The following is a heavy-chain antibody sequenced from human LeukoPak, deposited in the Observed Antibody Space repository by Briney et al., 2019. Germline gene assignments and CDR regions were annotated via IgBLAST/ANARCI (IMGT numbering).Heavy chain of an antibody. J-gene: IGHJ4*02. CDR1: GFAFSGYY. D-gene: IGHD2-21*02. CDR3: ARSAYCGGDCYYYFDY. CDR2: ISSSTTSYT. V-gene: IGHV3-11*03. Sequence: GGSLRLSCAASGFAFSGYYMSWIRQAPGKGLEWVSYISSSTTSYTNYTDSVKGRFTISRDNAKNSLYLQMNSLRAEDTAVYYCARSAYCGGDCYYYFDYWGQGTLVTVSS.